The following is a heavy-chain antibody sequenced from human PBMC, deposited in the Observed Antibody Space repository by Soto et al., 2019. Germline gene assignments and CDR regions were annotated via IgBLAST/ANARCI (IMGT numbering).Heavy chain of an antibody. CDR3: LSNLIHDLLSSYLGVGYYFDN. V-gene: IGHV3-30-3*01. J-gene: IGHJ4*02. D-gene: IGHD3-3*01. Sequence: QVQLVESGGGVVQPGRSLRLSCAASGFTFSSYAMHWVRQAPGKGLEWVAVISYDGSNKYYADSVKGRFTISRDNSKKTLYLNMISMSDDDMDVYYFLSNLIHDLLSSYLGVGYYFDNWGQGSLVTV. CDR1: GFTFSSYA. CDR2: ISYDGSNK.